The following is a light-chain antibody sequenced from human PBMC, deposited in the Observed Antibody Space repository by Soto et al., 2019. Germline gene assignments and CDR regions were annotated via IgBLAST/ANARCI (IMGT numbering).Light chain of an antibody. CDR2: AAS. Sequence: DIQLSQSPSSLSASVGDRVTITCRASESIGTYLNWYQHKPGKAPKLLIYAASSLQSGVPSRFSGSVSVTDFILTISSLQPEDFATYSCQQGYRTPITFGQGTRLEIK. J-gene: IGKJ5*01. CDR1: ESIGTY. CDR3: QQGYRTPIT. V-gene: IGKV1-39*01.